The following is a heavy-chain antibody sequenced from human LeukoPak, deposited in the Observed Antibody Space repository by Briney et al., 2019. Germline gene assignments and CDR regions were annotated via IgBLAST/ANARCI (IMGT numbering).Heavy chain of an antibody. V-gene: IGHV3-23*01. J-gene: IGHJ4*02. CDR1: GFTFSSYA. CDR3: AKDSRGYGGSDLDY. D-gene: IGHD5-12*01. CDR2: ISGSGTGT. Sequence: PGGPLRLSCAASGFTFSSYAMSWVRQAPGKGLEWVSAISGSGTGTYYADSVKGRFTISRDNSKNTLYLQMNSLRAEDTAVYYCAKDSRGYGGSDLDYWGQGTLVTVSS.